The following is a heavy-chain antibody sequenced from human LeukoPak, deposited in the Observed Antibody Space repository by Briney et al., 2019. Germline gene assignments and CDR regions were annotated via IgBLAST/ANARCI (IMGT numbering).Heavy chain of an antibody. J-gene: IGHJ4*02. D-gene: IGHD2-15*01. Sequence: SETLSLTRTVSGGSISSYYWSWIRQPAGKGLEWIGRIYTSGSTNYNPSLKSRVTMSVDTSKNQFSLKLSSVTAADTAVYYCARVSDCSVGSCYGLEYYFDYWGQGTLVTVSS. V-gene: IGHV4-4*07. CDR2: IYTSGST. CDR1: GGSISSYY. CDR3: ARVSDCSVGSCYGLEYYFDY.